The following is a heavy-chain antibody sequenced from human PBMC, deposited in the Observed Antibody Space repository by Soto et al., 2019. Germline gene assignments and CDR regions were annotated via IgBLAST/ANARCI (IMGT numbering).Heavy chain of an antibody. CDR2: IYPGDSDT. CDR3: ARHIRRAFDP. CDR1: GYSFTIYL. V-gene: IGHV5-51*01. J-gene: IGHJ5*02. Sequence: GEAQQISSKGSGYSFTIYLIGWVRQMPGKGLEWMGIIYPGDSDTRYSPSFQGQVTISADKSISTAYLQWSSLKASDTAMYYCARHIRRAFDPWGQGTLVTVSS.